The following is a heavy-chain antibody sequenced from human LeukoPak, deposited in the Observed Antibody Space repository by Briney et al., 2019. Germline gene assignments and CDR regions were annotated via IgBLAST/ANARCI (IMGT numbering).Heavy chain of an antibody. J-gene: IGHJ4*02. V-gene: IGHV1-2*02. CDR2: IYPNSGGT. D-gene: IGHD5-18*01. CDR1: GYTFTVYY. CDR3: ARVGLRDTTWLDY. Sequence: GASVKVSCKASGYTFTVYYLHWVRQAPGQGLEWMGWIYPNSGGTNFAQNFQGRVTMTMDTSVSTAYMELSRLRSDDTAMYFCARVGLRDTTWLDYWGQGTLVTVSS.